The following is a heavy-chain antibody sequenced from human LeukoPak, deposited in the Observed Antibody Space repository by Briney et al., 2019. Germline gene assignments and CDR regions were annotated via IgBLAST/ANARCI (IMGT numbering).Heavy chain of an antibody. V-gene: IGHV1-2*02. Sequence: ASVKVSCKASGYIFTAYYVYWVRQAPGQGLEWMGWINPNTGGTNYAQKFQGRVTMTRDTSISTAYMELSRLRSDDTAVYYCARELAGYSSFYGMDVWGQGTTVTVSS. CDR3: ARELAGYSSFYGMDV. J-gene: IGHJ6*02. D-gene: IGHD6-19*01. CDR1: GYIFTAYY. CDR2: INPNTGGT.